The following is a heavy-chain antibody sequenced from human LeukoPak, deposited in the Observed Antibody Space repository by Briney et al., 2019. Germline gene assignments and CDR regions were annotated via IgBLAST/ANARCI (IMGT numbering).Heavy chain of an antibody. CDR3: VRATDLDFWSGQRSTYYFDF. J-gene: IGHJ4*02. CDR1: GYPFTVYY. D-gene: IGHD3-3*01. V-gene: IGHV1-2*02. Sequence: ASVKVSCKASGYPFTVYYVHWVRQAPGQGLEWMGWFDSHSGSINYAQRFQGRVALTRDTSLSTAYMELSSLTSDDTAVYYSVRATDLDFWSGQRSTYYFDFWGQGTLVTVSS. CDR2: FDSHSGSI.